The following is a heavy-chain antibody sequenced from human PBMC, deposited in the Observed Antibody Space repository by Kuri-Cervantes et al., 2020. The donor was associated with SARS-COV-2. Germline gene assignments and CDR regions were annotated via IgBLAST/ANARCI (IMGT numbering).Heavy chain of an antibody. CDR3: ASRSASLTELYYFDY. CDR1: GFTFSSYW. CDR2: IYHSGST. Sequence: ESLKISCAASGFTFSSYWMSWVRQAPGKGLEWIGSIYHSGSTYYNPSLKSRVTISVDTSKNQFSLKLSSVAAADTAVYYCASRSASLTELYYFDYWGQGTLVTVSS. V-gene: IGHV4-38-2*01. J-gene: IGHJ4*02. D-gene: IGHD1-20*01.